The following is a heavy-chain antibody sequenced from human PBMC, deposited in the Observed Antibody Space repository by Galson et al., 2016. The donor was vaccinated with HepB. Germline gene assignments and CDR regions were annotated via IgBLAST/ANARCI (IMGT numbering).Heavy chain of an antibody. Sequence: PALVKPTQTLTLTCNFSGFSLSSQGVGVGWIRQPQGKALEWLAVIYCDGDKRYRPLLKSRLPIAKDAAKDQVVLRMTKIEPVDTATYYCAHSWQWQFFDLWGQGTLVTVSS. V-gene: IGHV2-5*02. D-gene: IGHD6-19*01. CDR3: AHSWQWQFFDL. CDR1: GFSLSSQGVG. J-gene: IGHJ4*02. CDR2: IYCDGDK.